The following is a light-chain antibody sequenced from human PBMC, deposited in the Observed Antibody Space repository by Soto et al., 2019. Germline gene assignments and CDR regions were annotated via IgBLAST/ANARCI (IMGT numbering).Light chain of an antibody. V-gene: IGLV2-14*03. CDR2: EVT. CDR1: SNDVGGFNY. J-gene: IGLJ1*01. Sequence: QSALTQPASVSGSLGQSITISCTGTSNDVGGFNYVSWYQRHPGEAPKLIIYEVTNRPSGVSNRFSGSKSANTASLTISGLQVDDEADYYCSSHWGANTLYVFGTGTRSPS. CDR3: SSHWGANTLYV.